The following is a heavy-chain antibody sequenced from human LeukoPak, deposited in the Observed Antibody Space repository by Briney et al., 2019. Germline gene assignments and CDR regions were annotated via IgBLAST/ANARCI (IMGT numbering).Heavy chain of an antibody. V-gene: IGHV1-2*02. J-gene: IGHJ4*02. Sequence: GASVKVSCKASGYTFTGYYMHWVRQAPGQGLEWMGWINPNSGGTNYAQKFQGRVTMTRDTSISTAYMELSRLRSDDTAVYYCAKGGNADYYGSGHDRYTFDYWGQGTLVTVSS. CDR2: INPNSGGT. D-gene: IGHD3-10*01. CDR3: AKGGNADYYGSGHDRYTFDY. CDR1: GYTFTGYY.